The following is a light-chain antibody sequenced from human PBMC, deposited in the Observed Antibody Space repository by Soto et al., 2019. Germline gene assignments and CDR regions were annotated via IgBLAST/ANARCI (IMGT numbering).Light chain of an antibody. CDR3: QQYNNWPQT. Sequence: EIVMTQSPATLSVSPGERATLSCRASQSVGGNLAWYQQKPGQAPRLLIYGASTRATGIPARFSGSGSGTEFTLTISSLQSEDVAVYYCQQYNNWPQTFGQGTKVEIK. V-gene: IGKV3-15*01. J-gene: IGKJ1*01. CDR2: GAS. CDR1: QSVGGN.